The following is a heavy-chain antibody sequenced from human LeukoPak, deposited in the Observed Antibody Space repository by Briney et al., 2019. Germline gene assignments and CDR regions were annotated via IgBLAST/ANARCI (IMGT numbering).Heavy chain of an antibody. J-gene: IGHJ5*02. D-gene: IGHD1-26*01. CDR1: GYTFTSYY. CDR2: INPSGSST. Sequence: ASVKVSCKASGYTFTSYYLHWVRQAPGQGLEWMGLINPSGSSTSYAQKFQGRLSLTRDMSTSTDYMELSSLRSEDTAVYYCARDNSVGDTAWWFDPWGQGTLVTVSS. V-gene: IGHV1-46*01. CDR3: ARDNSVGDTAWWFDP.